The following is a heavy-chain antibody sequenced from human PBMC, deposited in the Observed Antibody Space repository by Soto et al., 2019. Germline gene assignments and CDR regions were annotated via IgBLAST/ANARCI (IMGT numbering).Heavy chain of an antibody. Sequence: GGSLRLSCAASGFTFSNAWMSWVRQAPGKGLEWIGRIKGESDGGTTDYATPVKGRFSISRDQSKDTLYLHMNSLKTEDTAVYYCTTGLSNGYYNFDYWGQGTPVTVSS. J-gene: IGHJ4*02. CDR1: GFTFSNAW. V-gene: IGHV3-15*01. CDR2: IKGESDGGTT. D-gene: IGHD3-22*01. CDR3: TTGLSNGYYNFDY.